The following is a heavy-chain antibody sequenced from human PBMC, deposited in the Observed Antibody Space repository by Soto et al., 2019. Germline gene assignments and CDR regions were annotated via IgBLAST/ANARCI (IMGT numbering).Heavy chain of an antibody. Sequence: PSETLSLTCTVSGGSISSGDYYWSWIRQPPGKGLEWIGYIYYSGSTYYNPSLKSRVTISVDTSKNQSSLKLSSVTAADTAVYYCARAPTTDGIWLDPWGQGTLVTVSS. V-gene: IGHV4-30-4*01. CDR3: ARAPTTDGIWLDP. CDR1: GGSISSGDYY. D-gene: IGHD4-4*01. CDR2: IYYSGST. J-gene: IGHJ5*02.